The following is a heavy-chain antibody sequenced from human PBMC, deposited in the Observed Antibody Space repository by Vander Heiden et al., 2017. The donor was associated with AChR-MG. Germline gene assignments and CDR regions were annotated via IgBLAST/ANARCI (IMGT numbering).Heavy chain of an antibody. J-gene: IGHJ4*02. D-gene: IGHD3-3*01. CDR2: INHSRST. CDR1: GGSFSGYY. CDR3: ARARVYYFDY. V-gene: IGHV4-34*01. Sequence: QVQLQQWGAGLLKPSETLSLTCAVYGGSFSGYYWSWIRQPPGKGMEWIGEINHSRSTNYNPSLKSRVTISVDTSKNQFSLKLSYVTAADTAVYYCARARVYYFDYWGQGTLVTVSS.